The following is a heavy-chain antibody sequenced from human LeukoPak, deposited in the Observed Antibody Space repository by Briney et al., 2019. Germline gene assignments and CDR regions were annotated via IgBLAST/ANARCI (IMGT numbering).Heavy chain of an antibody. D-gene: IGHD6-13*01. CDR2: ISAYNGNT. Sequence: ASVKVSCKASGYTFTSYGISWVRQAPGQGLEWMGWISAYNGNTNYAQKLQGRVTMTTDTSTSTAYMELRSLRSEDTAVYYCARFAAAGTVGWFDPWGQGTLVTVSS. J-gene: IGHJ5*02. V-gene: IGHV1-18*01. CDR1: GYTFTSYG. CDR3: ARFAAAGTVGWFDP.